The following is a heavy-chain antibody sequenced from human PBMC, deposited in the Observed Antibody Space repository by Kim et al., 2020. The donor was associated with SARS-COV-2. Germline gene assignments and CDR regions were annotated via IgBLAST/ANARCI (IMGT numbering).Heavy chain of an antibody. CDR1: AFTFSNYA. D-gene: IGHD3-3*01. J-gene: IGHJ3*01. CDR2: IKASGGGA. Sequence: GGSLRLSCAASAFTFSNYAMSWVRQAPGKGLEWVSTIKASGGGASFADSVKGRFTVSRDNSKNMLFMQMNSLSAEDTSVYFCVKWKNDFLSGYYSDAFDV. V-gene: IGHV3-23*01. CDR3: VKWKNDFLSGYYSDAFDV.